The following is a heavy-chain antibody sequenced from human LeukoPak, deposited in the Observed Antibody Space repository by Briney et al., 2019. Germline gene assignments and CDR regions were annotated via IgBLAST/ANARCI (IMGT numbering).Heavy chain of an antibody. CDR3: ARGRGVDY. CDR2: IKQDGSGK. D-gene: IGHD3-10*01. V-gene: IGHV3-7*01. J-gene: IGHJ4*02. CDR1: GFTFTTYW. Sequence: GGSLRLSCAASGFTFTTYWMTWVRQAPGKGLEWVANIKQDGSGKYYVDSVKGRFTISRDNAESSLYLQMSSLRAEDTAVYYCARGRGVDYWGQGTLVTVSS.